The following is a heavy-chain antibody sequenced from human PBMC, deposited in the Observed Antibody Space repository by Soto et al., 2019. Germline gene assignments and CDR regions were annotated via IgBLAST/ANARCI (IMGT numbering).Heavy chain of an antibody. CDR3: TRRDCSTTGCYFN. D-gene: IGHD2-2*01. CDR1: GFTFSNYG. V-gene: IGHV3-33*01. CDR2: ISRDGSDA. J-gene: IGHJ4*02. Sequence: PGGSLRLSCVASGFTFSNYGMHWVRQAPGKGPEWVSLISRDGSDAYYADSVKGRFTISRDNAKNTLYLQMNSLRAEDAAVYYCTRRDCSTTGCYFNWGRGTLVTVSS.